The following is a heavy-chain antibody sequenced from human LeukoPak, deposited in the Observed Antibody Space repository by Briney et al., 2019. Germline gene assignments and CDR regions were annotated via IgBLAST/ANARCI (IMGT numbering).Heavy chain of an antibody. CDR3: AREKEIYGWGRSFDY. Sequence: GGSLRLSCAAPGFTFSSSSMNWVRQAPGKGLEWVSSISSSSSYTYYADSVKGRFTISRDNAKNSLYLQMNSLRAEDTAVYYCAREKEIYGWGRSFDYWGQGTLVTVSS. CDR2: ISSSSSYT. CDR1: GFTFSSSS. V-gene: IGHV3-21*01. J-gene: IGHJ4*02. D-gene: IGHD3-10*01.